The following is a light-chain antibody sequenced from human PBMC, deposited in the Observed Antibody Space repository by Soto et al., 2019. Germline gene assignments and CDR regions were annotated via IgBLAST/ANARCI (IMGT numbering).Light chain of an antibody. Sequence: EIVMTQSPATLSVSPGERATLSCRASQSIRNNLAWYQQKPGQAPRLLIYDASTRATGVAARFSGSGSGTEFTLNISRLQSEDFAVYYCQHYNNWQAFGQGTKVDIX. V-gene: IGKV3-15*01. CDR3: QHYNNWQA. CDR2: DAS. J-gene: IGKJ2*01. CDR1: QSIRNN.